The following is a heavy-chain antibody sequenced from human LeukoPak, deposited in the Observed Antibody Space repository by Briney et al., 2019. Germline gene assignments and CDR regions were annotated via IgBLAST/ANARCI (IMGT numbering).Heavy chain of an antibody. CDR2: ISSSGSTI. Sequence: GESLRLSCAASGFSFSSYELNWFRQAPGEGLEWVSYISSSGSTIYYADSVNGRFTISKDNAKNSLYLQMNSLRAEDTAVYYCAREEVGAIDYWGQGTLVSVSS. J-gene: IGHJ4*02. D-gene: IGHD1-26*01. CDR3: AREEVGAIDY. V-gene: IGHV3-48*03. CDR1: GFSFSSYE.